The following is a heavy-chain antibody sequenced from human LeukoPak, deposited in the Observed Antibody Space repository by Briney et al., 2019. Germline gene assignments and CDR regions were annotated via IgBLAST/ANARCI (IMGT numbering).Heavy chain of an antibody. CDR2: INPSGGST. V-gene: IGHV1-46*01. Sequence: ASVKVSCKASGYTSTSYYMHWVRQAPGQGLEWMGIINPSGGSTSYAQKFQGRVTMTRDTSTSTVYMELSSLRSEDTAVYYCARDMGDYSVSYYYYYGMDVWGQGTTVTVSS. CDR1: GYTSTSYY. J-gene: IGHJ6*02. D-gene: IGHD3-16*01. CDR3: ARDMGDYSVSYYYYYGMDV.